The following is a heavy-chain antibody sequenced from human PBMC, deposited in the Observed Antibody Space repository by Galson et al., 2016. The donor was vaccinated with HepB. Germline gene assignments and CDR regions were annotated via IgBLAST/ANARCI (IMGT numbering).Heavy chain of an antibody. J-gene: IGHJ6*02. CDR3: ARDHYGTQTFYYCYGMDV. D-gene: IGHD3-16*01. Sequence: TLSLTCTVSGGSITSDGYFWSWIRQHPGKGLEWIGYIYYSGSTHYNPSLKSRVTLSVDTSKNQFSLNLTSVTAADTAVYYCARDHYGTQTFYYCYGMDVWGQGTTVTVSS. CDR2: IYYSGST. V-gene: IGHV4-31*03. CDR1: GGSITSDGYF.